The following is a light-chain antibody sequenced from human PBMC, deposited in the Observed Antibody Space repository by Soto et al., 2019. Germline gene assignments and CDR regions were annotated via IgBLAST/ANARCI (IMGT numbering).Light chain of an antibody. CDR1: SSDVGGFNY. Sequence: QSVLTQPPSASGSPGQSVTISCTGTSSDVGGFNYVSWYQQHPGRAPKVLIYEVNKRPSGVPDRFSGSKSGSTASLTVSGLQAEDEAEYYCSSYAGTNIFVFGTGTKLTVL. V-gene: IGLV2-8*01. CDR3: SSYAGTNIFV. CDR2: EVN. J-gene: IGLJ1*01.